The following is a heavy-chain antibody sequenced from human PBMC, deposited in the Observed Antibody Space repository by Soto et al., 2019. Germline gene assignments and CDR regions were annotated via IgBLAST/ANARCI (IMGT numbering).Heavy chain of an antibody. CDR1: GGTFSSYA. D-gene: IGHD3-3*01. Sequence: QVQLVQSGAEVKKPGSSVKVSCKASGGTFSSYAISWVRQAPGQGLEWKGGIIPIFGTANYAQKFQGRVTITADESTSTGYMELSSLRSEDTAVYYCARRGTYYDFWSGYYDYWGQGTLVTVSS. CDR2: IIPIFGTA. J-gene: IGHJ4*02. V-gene: IGHV1-69*12. CDR3: ARRGTYYDFWSGYYDY.